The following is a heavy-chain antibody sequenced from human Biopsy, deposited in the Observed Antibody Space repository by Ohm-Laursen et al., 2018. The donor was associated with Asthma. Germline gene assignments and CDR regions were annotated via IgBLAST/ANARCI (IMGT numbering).Heavy chain of an antibody. D-gene: IGHD3-9*01. J-gene: IGHJ3*02. CDR3: ARTYYDFLTGQVNDAFAM. CDR1: GYTFIHFA. Sequence: VSSVKVSCKASGYTFIHFAIHWVRQAPGQRLEWMGWINAGDGNTKYSQKFQGRVTITRDTSASTAYTGLRSLRSEDTAMYYCARTYYDFLTGQVNDAFAMWGQGTMITVSS. V-gene: IGHV1-3*01. CDR2: INAGDGNT.